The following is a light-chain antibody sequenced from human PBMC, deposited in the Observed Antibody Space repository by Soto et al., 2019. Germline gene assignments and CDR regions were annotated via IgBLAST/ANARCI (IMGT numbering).Light chain of an antibody. Sequence: EIVLTQSPGTLSLSPWERATLSCRASQSVTSNYLAWYQQKPGQAPRPLIYGASYRATGIPDRFSGSGSGTDVTLTISRLEPEDFAVYYCHQYGSSPSTFGLGTKVDIK. CDR2: GAS. J-gene: IGKJ1*01. CDR3: HQYGSSPST. CDR1: QSVTSNY. V-gene: IGKV3-20*01.